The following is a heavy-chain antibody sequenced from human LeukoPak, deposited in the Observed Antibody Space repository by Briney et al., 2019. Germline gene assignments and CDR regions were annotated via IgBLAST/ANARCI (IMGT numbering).Heavy chain of an antibody. CDR1: GFTFSSYE. D-gene: IGHD6-19*01. J-gene: IGHJ6*02. V-gene: IGHV3-48*03. CDR2: ISSSGSTI. CDR3: ARDGGSSGWYYYYGMDV. Sequence: GGSLRLSCAASGFTFSSYEMNWVRQAPGKGLEWVSYISSSGSTIYYADSVKGRFTISRDNAKNSLYLQMNSLRAEDTAVYYYARDGGSSGWYYYYGMDVWGQGTTVTVSS.